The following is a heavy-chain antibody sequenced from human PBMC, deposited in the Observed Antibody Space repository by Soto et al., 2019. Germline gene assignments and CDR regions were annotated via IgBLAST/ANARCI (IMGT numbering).Heavy chain of an antibody. D-gene: IGHD3-10*01. CDR3: ARDCIKSGTLWFGETDNVGYYFDY. J-gene: IGHJ4*02. V-gene: IGHV3-30-3*01. CDR1: GFTFSSYA. Sequence: QVQLVESGGGVVQPGRSLRLSCAASGFTFSSYAMHWVRQAPGKGLEWVAVISYDGSNNYYADSVKGRFTISRDNSKNTLDLQMNRLRAEDTAVYYCARDCIKSGTLWFGETDNVGYYFDYWGQGTLGTVSS. CDR2: ISYDGSNN.